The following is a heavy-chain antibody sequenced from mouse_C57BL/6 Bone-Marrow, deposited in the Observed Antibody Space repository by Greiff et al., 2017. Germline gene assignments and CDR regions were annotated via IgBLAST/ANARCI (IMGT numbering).Heavy chain of an antibody. D-gene: IGHD2-5*01. CDR2: SRNKANDYTT. V-gene: IGHV7-1*01. CDR1: GFTFSDFY. J-gene: IGHJ1*03. Sequence: EVKLVESGGGLVQSGRSLRLSCATSGFTFSDFYMEWVRQAPGKGLEWIAASRNKANDYTTEYSASVKGRFIVSRDTSQSILYLQMNALRAEDTAIYYCARDAYYSNYVSYWYFDVWGTGTPVTVSS. CDR3: ARDAYYSNYVSYWYFDV.